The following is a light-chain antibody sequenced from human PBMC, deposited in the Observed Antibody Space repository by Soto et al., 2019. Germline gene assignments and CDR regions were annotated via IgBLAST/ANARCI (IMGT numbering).Light chain of an antibody. V-gene: IGKV3-15*01. J-gene: IGKJ3*01. CDR1: RSVSSD. CDR2: RAS. Sequence: EIVMTQSPATLSVSPGERATLSCRASRSVSSDLAWYQQKPGQAPRLLIYRASTRATAIPARFSGSGSGTEFTLTISSLQSEDVAVYYCQQYNNWPFTFGPGNKVDVK. CDR3: QQYNNWPFT.